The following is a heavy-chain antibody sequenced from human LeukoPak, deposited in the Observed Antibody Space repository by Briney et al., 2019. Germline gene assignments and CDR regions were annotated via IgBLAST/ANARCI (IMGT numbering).Heavy chain of an antibody. CDR1: GYTFTGYY. J-gene: IGHJ4*02. CDR3: ARGVTISGHDS. CDR2: VIPNSGAT. Sequence: ASVKVSCKASGYTFTGYYMHWVRQAPGQGLEWMGWVIPNSGATTYAQKFQGKVTMTRDTSINTAYMELNSLRSDDTAVYYCARGVTISGHDSWGQGTQVTVSS. D-gene: IGHD2-15*01. V-gene: IGHV1-2*02.